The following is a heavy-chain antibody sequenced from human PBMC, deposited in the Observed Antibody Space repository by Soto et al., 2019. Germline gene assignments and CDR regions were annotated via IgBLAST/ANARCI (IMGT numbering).Heavy chain of an antibody. J-gene: IGHJ4*02. Sequence: LRLSCAASGFTFTDYGMHWVRQAPGKGLEWLAVISYDENDKYYADSVKGRFTISRDNSKNTLYLHLNSLRAEDTAGYYCAKGTFFWGGYTDYWGRGPLFTVPS. V-gene: IGHV3-30*18. CDR2: ISYDENDK. D-gene: IGHD3-3*01. CDR3: AKGTFFWGGYTDY. CDR1: GFTFTDYG.